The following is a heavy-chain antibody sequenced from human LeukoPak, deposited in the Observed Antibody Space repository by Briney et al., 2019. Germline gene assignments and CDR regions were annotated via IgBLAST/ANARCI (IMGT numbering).Heavy chain of an antibody. J-gene: IGHJ3*02. CDR1: GYTFTSYG. CDR2: ISAYNGNT. V-gene: IGHV1-18*01. D-gene: IGHD3-22*01. Sequence: GASVKVSCKASGYTFTSYGISWVRQAPGQGLEWMGWISAYNGNTNYAQKLQGRVTMTTDTSTSTAYMELRSLRSDDTAVYYCARGLSYDSSGYYRNDAFDIWGQGTMVTVSS. CDR3: ARGLSYDSSGYYRNDAFDI.